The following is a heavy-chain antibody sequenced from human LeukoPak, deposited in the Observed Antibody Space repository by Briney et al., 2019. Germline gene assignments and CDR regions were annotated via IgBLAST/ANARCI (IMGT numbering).Heavy chain of an antibody. J-gene: IGHJ4*02. CDR2: IYSGGST. CDR1: GFTVSSNY. V-gene: IGHV3-66*01. D-gene: IGHD3-22*01. CDR3: AREGYYDSSGLGAPTGTFDY. Sequence: GGSLRLSCAASGFTVSSNYMSWVRQAPGKGLEWVSVIYSGGSTYYADSVKGRFTISRDNSKNTLYLQMNSLRAEDTAVYYCAREGYYDSSGLGAPTGTFDYWGQGTLVTVSS.